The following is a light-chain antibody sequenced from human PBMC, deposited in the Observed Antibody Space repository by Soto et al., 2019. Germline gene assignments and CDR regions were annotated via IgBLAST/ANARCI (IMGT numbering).Light chain of an antibody. CDR2: GTS. CDR1: ETIGRAY. J-gene: IGKJ2*01. V-gene: IGKV3-20*01. CDR3: HQYATSPFT. Sequence: IVLTQSPGTVSLSPGERATLSCRASETIGRAYFAWYQHRPGRTPRLVLSGTSNRAAGLQDRFGGSGSGADCTLTNSGVEPEDSAVYYCHQYATSPFTFGQGTKLEIK.